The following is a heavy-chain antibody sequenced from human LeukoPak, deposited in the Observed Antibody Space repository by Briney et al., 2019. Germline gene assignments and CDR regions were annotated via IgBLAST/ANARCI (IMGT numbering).Heavy chain of an antibody. J-gene: IGHJ5*02. CDR2: IYYSGST. D-gene: IGHD2-2*01. V-gene: IGHV4-59*01. Sequence: SETLSLTCTVSGGSISSYYWSWIRQPPGKGLEWIGYIYYSGSTNYNPSLKSRVTISVDTSKNQFSLKLSSVTAADTAVYYCARGGGEDIVVVPAASGWFDPWGQGTLVTVSS. CDR1: GGSISSYY. CDR3: ARGGGEDIVVVPAASGWFDP.